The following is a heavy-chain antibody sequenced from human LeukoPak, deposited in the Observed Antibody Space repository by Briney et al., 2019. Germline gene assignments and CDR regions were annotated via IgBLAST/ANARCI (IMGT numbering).Heavy chain of an antibody. CDR2: ISGSGPYT. Sequence: GGSLRLSCAASGFTLSSYAMSWVRQAPGKGLEWVSGISGSGPYTFYTDSVKGRFTISRDSSKNTLYLQMNSLRAEDTALYYCAKHGYCSGISCFFDFWGQGTLVTVSS. CDR1: GFTLSSYA. V-gene: IGHV3-23*01. J-gene: IGHJ4*02. D-gene: IGHD2-2*03. CDR3: AKHGYCSGISCFFDF.